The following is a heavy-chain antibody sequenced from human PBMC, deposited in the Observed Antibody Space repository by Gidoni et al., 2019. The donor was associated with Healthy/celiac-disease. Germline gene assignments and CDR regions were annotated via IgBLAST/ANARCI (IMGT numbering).Heavy chain of an antibody. V-gene: IGHV3-49*02. CDR3: TRDIVVVPAAKYYYYGMDV. Sequence: GGTTEYAASVKGRFTISRDDSKSIAYLQMNSLKTEDTAVYYCTRDIVVVPAAKYYYYGMDVWGQGTTVTVS. D-gene: IGHD2-2*01. J-gene: IGHJ6*02. CDR2: GGTT.